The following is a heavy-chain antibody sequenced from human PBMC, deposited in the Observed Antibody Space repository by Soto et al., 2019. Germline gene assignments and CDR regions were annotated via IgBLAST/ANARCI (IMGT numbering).Heavy chain of an antibody. D-gene: IGHD5-18*01. V-gene: IGHV4-31*03. J-gene: IGHJ4*02. CDR1: GGSISSGGYY. Sequence: PSETLSLTCTVSGGSISSGGYYWRWLRQHPGKGLEWIGYIYYRGSPYYNPSLKSRVTISVDTSKNQFSLKLSSVTAADTAVYYCARGSGYSYGFDYWGQGTLVTVSS. CDR2: IYYRGSP. CDR3: ARGSGYSYGFDY.